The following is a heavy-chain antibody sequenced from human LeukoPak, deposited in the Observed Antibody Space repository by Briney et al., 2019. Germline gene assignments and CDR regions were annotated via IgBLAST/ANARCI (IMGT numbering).Heavy chain of an antibody. CDR2: ISAYNGNT. D-gene: IGHD6-13*01. CDR1: GYTFTSYG. J-gene: IGHJ6*02. CDR3: ARQYSSSGVQNYYYYGMDV. Sequence: GASVKVSCKASGYTFTSYGISWVRQAPGQGLEWMGWISAYNGNTNYAQKLQGRVTMTTDTSTSTAYMELRSLRSDDTAVYYCARQYSSSGVQNYYYYGMDVWGQGTTVTVSS. V-gene: IGHV1-18*01.